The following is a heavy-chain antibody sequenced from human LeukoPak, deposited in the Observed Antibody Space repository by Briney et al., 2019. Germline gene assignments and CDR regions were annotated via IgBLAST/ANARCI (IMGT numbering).Heavy chain of an antibody. CDR2: IIPIFGTA. D-gene: IGHD6-19*01. J-gene: IGHJ4*02. V-gene: IGHV1-69*06. Sequence: GASVKVSFEASGGTFSSYAISWVRQATGQGLEWMGGIIPIFGTANYAQKFQGRVTITAYKSTSTAYMELSSLRSDDTAVYYCASHGRIAVAGTTVAHDWGQGTLVTVSS. CDR3: ASHGRIAVAGTTVAHD. CDR1: GGTFSSYA.